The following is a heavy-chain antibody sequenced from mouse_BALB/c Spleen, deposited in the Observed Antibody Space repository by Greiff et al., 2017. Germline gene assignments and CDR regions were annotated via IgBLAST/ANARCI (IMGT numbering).Heavy chain of an antibody. CDR3: ARVYYGSRGWYFDV. V-gene: IGHV5-12-1*01. CDR1: GFAFSSYD. Sequence: DVHLVESGGGLVKPGGSLKLSCAASGFAFSSYDMSWVRQTPEKRLEWVAYISSGGGSTYYPDTVKGRFTISRDNAKNTLYLQMSSLKSEDTAMYYCARVYYGSRGWYFDVWGAGTTVTVSS. CDR2: ISSGGGST. J-gene: IGHJ1*01. D-gene: IGHD1-1*01.